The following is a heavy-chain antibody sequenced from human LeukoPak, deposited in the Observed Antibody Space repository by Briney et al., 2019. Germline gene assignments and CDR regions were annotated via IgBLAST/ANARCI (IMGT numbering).Heavy chain of an antibody. CDR2: IKIKIHGGTI. V-gene: IGHV3-15*05. Sequence: GGSLRLSCAASGFTFSTYSMNWVRQAPAKGLEWVGRIKIKIHGGTIDYAAAVKGRFTISRDDSKNMLYLQMDSLKTEDTAIYYCVAGAGFSEVDYWGQGILVTVSS. CDR1: GFTFSTYS. CDR3: VAGAGFSEVDY. J-gene: IGHJ4*02. D-gene: IGHD3-3*01.